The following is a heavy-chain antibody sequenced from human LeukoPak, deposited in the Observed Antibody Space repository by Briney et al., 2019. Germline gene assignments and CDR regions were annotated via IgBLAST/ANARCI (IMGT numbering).Heavy chain of an antibody. Sequence: SETLSLTCTVSGGSISSYYWSWIRQPAGKGLEWIGYVYYSGSTNYNPSLKSRVTISVDTSKNQFSLRLSSVTAADTAVYYCARTLSSTWSVYYYGMDVWGQGTTVTVSS. CDR3: ARTLSSTWSVYYYGMDV. J-gene: IGHJ6*02. CDR1: GGSISSYY. V-gene: IGHV4-59*01. CDR2: VYYSGST. D-gene: IGHD6-13*01.